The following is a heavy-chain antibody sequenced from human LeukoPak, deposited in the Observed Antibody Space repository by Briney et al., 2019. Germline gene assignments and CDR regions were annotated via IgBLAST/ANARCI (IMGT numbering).Heavy chain of an antibody. CDR1: GFTFSSYG. V-gene: IGHV3-33*01. CDR2: IWYDGSNK. CDR3: ARHRVVVVPAAAGDYYYYYMDV. Sequence: GRSLRLSCAASGFTFSSYGMHWVRQAPGKGLEWVAVIWYDGSNKYYADSVKGRFTISRDNSKNRLYLQMNSLRAEDTAVYYCARHRVVVVPAAAGDYYYYYMDVWGKGTTVTVSS. J-gene: IGHJ6*03. D-gene: IGHD2-2*01.